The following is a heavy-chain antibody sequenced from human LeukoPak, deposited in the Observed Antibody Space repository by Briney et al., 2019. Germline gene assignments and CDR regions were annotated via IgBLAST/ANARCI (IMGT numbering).Heavy chain of an antibody. CDR2: IYPGDSDI. D-gene: IGHD2-2*01. V-gene: IGHV5-51*01. J-gene: IGHJ4*02. Sequence: RGASLKISCKGSGYSFTTYWIGWVRQMPGKGLEWMGIIYPGDSDIRYSPSFQGQVTMSVDKSISTAYLQWTSLKASDTAMYYCARRQGCSSTSCPPDYWGQGTLVTVSS. CDR1: GYSFTTYW. CDR3: ARRQGCSSTSCPPDY.